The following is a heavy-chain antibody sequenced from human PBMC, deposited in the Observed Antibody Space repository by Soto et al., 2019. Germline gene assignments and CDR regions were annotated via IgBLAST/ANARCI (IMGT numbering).Heavy chain of an antibody. J-gene: IGHJ4*02. D-gene: IGHD6-19*01. V-gene: IGHV3-30*18. CDR3: AKDRAGTRFDY. CDR1: GFTFSSYG. CDR2: ISYDGSNK. Sequence: QVQLVESGGGVVQPGRSLRLSCAASGFTFSSYGMHWVRQAPGKGLEWVAVISYDGSNKYYADSVKGRFTISRDNYKNTLYLQMNSLRAEDTAVYYCAKDRAGTRFDYWGQGTLVTVSS.